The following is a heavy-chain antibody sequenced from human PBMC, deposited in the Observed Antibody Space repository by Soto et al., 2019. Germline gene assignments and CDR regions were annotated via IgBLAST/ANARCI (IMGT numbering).Heavy chain of an antibody. V-gene: IGHV1-69*01. CDR2: IVPLLGTA. Sequence: VQLVQSGAEVKQPGSSVKVSCKASGDIFSSYPFSWVRQAPGQGLEWMGGIVPLLGTADYAQKFQDRVTITADDSTSTVYMELSSLRSDDTAVYYCARDRGSQNWYFGVWGRGTLVSVSS. CDR1: GDIFSSYP. D-gene: IGHD3-10*01. J-gene: IGHJ2*01. CDR3: ARDRGSQNWYFGV.